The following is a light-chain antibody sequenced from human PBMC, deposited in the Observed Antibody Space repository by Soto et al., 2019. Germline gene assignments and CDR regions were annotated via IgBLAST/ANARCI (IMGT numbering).Light chain of an antibody. V-gene: IGLV1-44*01. CDR2: TNN. CDR1: RSNIGSDN. Sequence: QSVLTQAPSASGTPGQRVTISCSGSRSNIGSDNVHWYQHLPGTAPKLLIYTNNQRPSGVPDRFSGSKSGTSASLAISGLHSEDEADYYCASWDGSLNGWLFGGGTQLTVL. J-gene: IGLJ3*02. CDR3: ASWDGSLNGWL.